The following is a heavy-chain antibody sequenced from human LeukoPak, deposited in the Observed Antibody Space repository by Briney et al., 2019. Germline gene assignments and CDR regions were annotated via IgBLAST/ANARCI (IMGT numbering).Heavy chain of an antibody. D-gene: IGHD2-2*01. J-gene: IGHJ3*02. CDR3: ARADIVVVPAAKDDAFDI. V-gene: IGHV4-61*01. Sequence: SETLSLTCTVSGGSVSSGSYYWSWIPQPPGKGREWSGYIYYSGSTNYNPSLKSRVTISVDTSKNQFSLKLSSVTAADTAVYYCARADIVVVPAAKDDAFDIWGQGTMVTVSS. CDR2: IYYSGST. CDR1: GGSVSSGSYY.